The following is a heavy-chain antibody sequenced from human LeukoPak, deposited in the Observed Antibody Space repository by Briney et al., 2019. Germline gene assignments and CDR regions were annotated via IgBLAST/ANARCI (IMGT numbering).Heavy chain of an antibody. D-gene: IGHD3-22*01. V-gene: IGHV3-7*03. CDR2: IKEDGSKK. CDR1: GFTFSSHW. Sequence: AGGSLRLSCAASGFTFSSHWMTWLRQAPGKGLEWVANIKEDGSKKNYVDSVKGRFTISRDNAKNSLYLQMNSLRAEDTAVYHCATPLDYYDSSGYHQGGDWGQGTLVTVSS. CDR3: ATPLDYYDSSGYHQGGD. J-gene: IGHJ4*02.